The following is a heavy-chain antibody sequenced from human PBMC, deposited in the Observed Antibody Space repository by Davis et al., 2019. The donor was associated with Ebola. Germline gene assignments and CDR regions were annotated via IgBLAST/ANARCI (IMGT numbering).Heavy chain of an antibody. CDR1: GGSISSGGYY. CDR2: IYYSGST. D-gene: IGHD7-27*01. J-gene: IGHJ2*01. CDR3: ARDRTNWGSGWYFDL. V-gene: IGHV4-61*08. Sequence: SETLSLTCTVSGGSISSGGYYWSWIRQHPGKGLEWIGYIYYSGSTNYNPSLKSRVTISVDTSKNQFSLKLSSVTAADTAVYYCARDRTNWGSGWYFDLWGRGTLVTVSS.